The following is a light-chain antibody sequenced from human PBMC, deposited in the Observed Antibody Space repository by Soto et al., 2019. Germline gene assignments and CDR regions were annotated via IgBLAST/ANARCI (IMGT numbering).Light chain of an antibody. J-gene: IGKJ1*01. CDR2: GAS. Sequence: EIVMTQSPATLSVSPGERATLSCRASQSVSSNLAGYQQKPGQAPRLLIYGASTRATGIPARFSGSRSGTEFTLTISCLQSEDFAVDYWQQYNNWPRTFGQGTKVESK. CDR1: QSVSSN. V-gene: IGKV3-15*01. CDR3: QQYNNWPRT.